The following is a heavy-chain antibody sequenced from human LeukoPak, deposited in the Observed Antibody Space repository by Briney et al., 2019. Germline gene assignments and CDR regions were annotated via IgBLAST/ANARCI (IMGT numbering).Heavy chain of an antibody. V-gene: IGHV3-23*01. D-gene: IGHD5/OR15-5a*01. Sequence: GGSLRLSCAASGFTFSSHAMSWIRQAPGKGLEWFSAISDTGGSTYYADSVKGRFTISRDNSKNTLYLQMDSLRAEDTAVNYCGRVRDVYGQFDYWGQGTLVTVS. CDR2: ISDTGGST. CDR3: GRVRDVYGQFDY. J-gene: IGHJ4*02. CDR1: GFTFSSHA.